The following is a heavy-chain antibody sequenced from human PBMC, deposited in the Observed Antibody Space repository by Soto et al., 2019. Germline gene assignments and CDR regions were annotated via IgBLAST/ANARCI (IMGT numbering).Heavy chain of an antibody. CDR2: ISWNSGSI. CDR1: GFTFDDYA. J-gene: IGHJ5*02. Sequence: PGGSLRLSCAASGFTFDDYAMHWVRQAPGKGLEWVSGISWNSGSIGYADSVKGRFTISRDNAKNSLYLQMNSLRAEDTALYYCAKDRVPAAMAFWVGLDFDPWGQGTLVTVSS. D-gene: IGHD2-2*01. CDR3: AKDRVPAAMAFWVGLDFDP. V-gene: IGHV3-9*01.